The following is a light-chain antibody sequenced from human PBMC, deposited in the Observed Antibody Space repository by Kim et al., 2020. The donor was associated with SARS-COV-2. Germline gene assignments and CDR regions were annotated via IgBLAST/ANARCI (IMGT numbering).Light chain of an antibody. CDR2: AAS. V-gene: IGKV1-9*01. CDR3: QQLNSYPLT. Sequence: ASVGDRVTIACRASQGISSYLAWYQQKPGKAPKLLIYAASTVQSGVPSRFSGSGSGTDFTLTISSRQPEDCATYYCQQLNSYPLTFGGGTKWEI. CDR1: QGISSY. J-gene: IGKJ4*01.